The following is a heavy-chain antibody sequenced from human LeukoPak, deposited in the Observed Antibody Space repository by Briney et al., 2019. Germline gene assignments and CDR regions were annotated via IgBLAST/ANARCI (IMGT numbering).Heavy chain of an antibody. Sequence: SVKVSCKASGGTFISYAISWVRQAPGQGLEWMGGIIPIFGTANYAQKFQGRVTITADESTSTAYMELSSLRSEDTAVYYCARTSGYSYGIDYWGQGTLVTVSS. CDR1: GGTFISYA. CDR2: IIPIFGTA. CDR3: ARTSGYSYGIDY. D-gene: IGHD5-18*01. V-gene: IGHV1-69*13. J-gene: IGHJ4*02.